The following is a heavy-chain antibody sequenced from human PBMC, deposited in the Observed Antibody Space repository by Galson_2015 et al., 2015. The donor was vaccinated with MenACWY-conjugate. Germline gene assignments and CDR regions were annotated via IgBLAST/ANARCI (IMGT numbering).Heavy chain of an antibody. CDR1: GGTFSNYA. CDR2: IIPMVGRG. J-gene: IGHJ4*02. D-gene: IGHD3-3*01. V-gene: IGHV1-69*04. CDR3: ARAGTYFNLWSGYCDY. Sequence: SVKVSCKASGGTFSNYAISWVRQAPGEGLEWMARIIPMVGRGTYAQKFQGRVTITAGRYKETAYMDLSSLRSDDTAVYYCARAGTYFNLWSGYCDYWGQGTLVTVSS.